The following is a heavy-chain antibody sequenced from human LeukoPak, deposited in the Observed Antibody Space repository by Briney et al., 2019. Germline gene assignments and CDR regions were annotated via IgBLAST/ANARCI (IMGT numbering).Heavy chain of an antibody. CDR1: GFTFSSYE. V-gene: IGHV3-21*01. CDR2: ISSSSSYI. D-gene: IGHD3-22*01. J-gene: IGHJ6*02. CDR3: ARHDSSGYYLNGMDV. Sequence: GGSLRLSCAASGFTFSSYEMNWVRQAPGKGLEWVSSISSSSSYIYYADSVKGRFTISRDNAKNSLYLQMNSLRAEDTAVYYCARHDSSGYYLNGMDVWGQGTTVTVSS.